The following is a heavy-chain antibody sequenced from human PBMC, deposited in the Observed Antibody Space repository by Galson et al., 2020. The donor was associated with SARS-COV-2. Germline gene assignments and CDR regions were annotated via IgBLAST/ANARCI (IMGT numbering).Heavy chain of an antibody. J-gene: IGHJ5*02. Sequence: SETLSLTCTVSGGSISSSSYYWGWIRQPPGKGLEWIGRIYYSGSTYYNPSLKSRVTISVDTSKNQFSLKLSSVTAADTAVYYCARIVVVINWFDPWGQGTLVTVSS. D-gene: IGHD3-22*01. CDR3: ARIVVVINWFDP. CDR2: IYYSGST. CDR1: GGSISSSSYY. V-gene: IGHV4-39*07.